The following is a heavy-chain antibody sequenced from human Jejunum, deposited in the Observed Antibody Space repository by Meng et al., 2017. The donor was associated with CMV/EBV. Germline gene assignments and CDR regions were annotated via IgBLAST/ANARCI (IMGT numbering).Heavy chain of an antibody. CDR3: ATSYSRSTLYYYYGIDV. J-gene: IGHJ6*02. D-gene: IGHD6-6*01. CDR2: IYPGDSDT. CDR1: TFASYW. V-gene: IGHV5-51*01. Sequence: TFASYWIGWVRQMPGKGLEWMGVIYPGDSDTRYSPSFQGQVTISADKSISTAYLQWSSLKASDTAMYYCATSYSRSTLYYYYGIDVWGQGTTVTVSS.